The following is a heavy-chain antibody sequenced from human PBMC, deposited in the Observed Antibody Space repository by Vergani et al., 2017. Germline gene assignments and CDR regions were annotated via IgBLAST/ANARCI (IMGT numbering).Heavy chain of an antibody. D-gene: IGHD6-6*01. Sequence: QVQLVQSGAEVKKPGSSVKVSCKASGGTFSSYAISWVRQAPGQGLEWMGWISAYNGNTNYAQKLQGRVTMTTDTSTSTAYMELRSLRSDDTAVYYCARARVNHDAFDIWGQGTMVTVSS. CDR1: GGTFSSYA. CDR3: ARARVNHDAFDI. J-gene: IGHJ3*02. V-gene: IGHV1-18*01. CDR2: ISAYNGNT.